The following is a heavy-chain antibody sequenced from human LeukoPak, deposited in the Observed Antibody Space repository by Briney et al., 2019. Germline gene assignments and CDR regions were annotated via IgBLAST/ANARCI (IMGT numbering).Heavy chain of an antibody. CDR3: TRDRCSSTSCYYYYGMDV. CDR1: GFTFGDYA. D-gene: IGHD2-2*01. CDR2: IRSKAYGGTT. J-gene: IGHJ6*02. Sequence: GESLRLSCTASGFTFGDYAMSWFRQAPGKGLEWVGFIRSKAYGGTTEYAASVKGRFTISRDDSKSIAYLQMNSLKTEDTAVYYCTRDRCSSTSCYYYYGMDVWGQGTTVTVSS. V-gene: IGHV3-49*03.